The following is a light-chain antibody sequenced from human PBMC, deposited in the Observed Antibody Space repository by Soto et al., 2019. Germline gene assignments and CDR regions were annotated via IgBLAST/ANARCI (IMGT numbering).Light chain of an antibody. CDR1: QTVTNNY. V-gene: IGKV3-20*01. J-gene: IGKJ2*01. CDR2: GAS. Sequence: EIVLTQSPGTLSLSPGETATLSCRASQTVTNNYLAWYQQKPGQAPRLVMSGASSRATGIPDRFSGGGSETDFTLTISRLEPEDFAVYYCQQYDSSYTFGQGTKV. CDR3: QQYDSSYT.